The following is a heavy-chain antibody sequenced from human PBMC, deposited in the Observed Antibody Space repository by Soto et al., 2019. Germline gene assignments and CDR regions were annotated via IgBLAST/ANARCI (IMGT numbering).Heavy chain of an antibody. V-gene: IGHV3-23*01. CDR3: AKEIEYSGYEAEFDY. CDR1: GFTFSSYA. Sequence: GGSLRLSCAASGFTFSSYAMSWVRQAPGKGLGWVSAISGSGGSTYYADSVKGRFTISRDNSKNTLYLQMNSLRAEDTAVYYCAKEIEYSGYEAEFDYWGQGTLVTVSS. J-gene: IGHJ4*02. D-gene: IGHD5-12*01. CDR2: ISGSGGST.